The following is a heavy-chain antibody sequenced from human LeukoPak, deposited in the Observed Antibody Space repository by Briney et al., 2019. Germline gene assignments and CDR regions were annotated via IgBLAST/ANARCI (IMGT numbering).Heavy chain of an antibody. J-gene: IGHJ4*02. Sequence: GESLRLSCAASGFIFSSYAMNWVRQAPGKGLEWVSGISGRGNGTSYADSVQGRFIISRDNSKNTVYLQMNSLRGEDTAIYWCVMRTMSAFDQWGQGTLVTVSS. CDR1: GFIFSSYA. CDR3: VMRTMSAFDQ. CDR2: ISGRGNGT. V-gene: IGHV3-23*01.